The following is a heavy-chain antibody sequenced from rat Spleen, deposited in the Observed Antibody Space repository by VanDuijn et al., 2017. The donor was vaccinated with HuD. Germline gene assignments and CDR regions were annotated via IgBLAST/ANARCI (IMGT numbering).Heavy chain of an antibody. CDR3: ARHGMGYWYFDF. D-gene: IGHD1-7*01. Sequence: EVQLVESGGGLVQPGRSLKLSCAASGFTFSDYNMAWVRQAPKKGLEWVATISYDGSSTYYRDSVKGRFTISRDNAKSTLYLQMDSLMSEDTATYYCARHGMGYWYFDFWGPGTMVTVSS. V-gene: IGHV5-7*01. CDR1: GFTFSDYN. J-gene: IGHJ1*01. CDR2: ISYDGSST.